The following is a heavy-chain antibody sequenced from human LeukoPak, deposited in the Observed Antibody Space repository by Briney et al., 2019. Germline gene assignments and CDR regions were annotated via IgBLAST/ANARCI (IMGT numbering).Heavy chain of an antibody. CDR2: IDYRGNT. D-gene: IGHD3-16*02. Sequence: PSETLSLTCAVSGDSITTHYWNWIRQPPGKGLEWMGYIDYRGNTNYIPSLKSRLSISVDTSKNQVSLNLRSVTAADTAVYFRARQFGGVIVEYYYMDVWGKGTTVTVSS. V-gene: IGHV4-59*11. J-gene: IGHJ6*03. CDR1: GDSITTHY. CDR3: ARQFGGVIVEYYYMDV.